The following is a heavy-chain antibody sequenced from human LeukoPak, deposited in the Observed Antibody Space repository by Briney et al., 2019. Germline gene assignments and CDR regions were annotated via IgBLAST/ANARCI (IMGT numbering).Heavy chain of an antibody. CDR2: ISYDGSNK. V-gene: IGHV3-30-3*01. Sequence: GGSLRLSCAASGFTFSSYAMHWVRQAPGKGLEWEAVISYDGSNKYYADSVKGRFTISRDNSKNTLYLQMNSLRAEDTAVYYCARARLRLGELSADIDYWGQGTLVTVSS. J-gene: IGHJ4*02. CDR3: ARARLRLGELSADIDY. CDR1: GFTFSSYA. D-gene: IGHD3-16*02.